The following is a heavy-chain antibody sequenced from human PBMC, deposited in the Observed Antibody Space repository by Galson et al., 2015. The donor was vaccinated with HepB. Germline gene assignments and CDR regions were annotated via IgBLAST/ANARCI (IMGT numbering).Heavy chain of an antibody. CDR3: ARGRGRGGVVYYYMDV. CDR2: IGTAGDP. CDR1: GFTFSSYD. Sequence: SLRLSCAASGFTFSSYDMHWVRQATGKGLEWVSAIGTAGDPYYPGSVKGRFTISRENAKNSLYLQMNSLRAGDTAVYYCARGRGRGGVVYYYMDVWGKGTTVTVSS. J-gene: IGHJ6*03. D-gene: IGHD3-3*01. V-gene: IGHV3-13*05.